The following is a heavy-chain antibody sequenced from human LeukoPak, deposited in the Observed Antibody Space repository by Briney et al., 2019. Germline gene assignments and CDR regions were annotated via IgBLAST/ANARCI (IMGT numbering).Heavy chain of an antibody. Sequence: PSETLALTCYVSGGSISSINWWRWVRHPPGKGLEWIGSIDYSDSTYYNPSLKSQVTISVDTSKNQFALKLSSVTAADTAVYYCASSYGWGSYLGYWGQGTLVTVTS. V-gene: IGHV4-39*01. CDR1: GGSISSINW. J-gene: IGHJ4*02. CDR3: ASSYGWGSYLGY. D-gene: IGHD3-10*01. CDR2: IDYSDST.